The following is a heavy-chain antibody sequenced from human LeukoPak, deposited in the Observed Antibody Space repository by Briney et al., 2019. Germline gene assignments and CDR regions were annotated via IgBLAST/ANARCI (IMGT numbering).Heavy chain of an antibody. CDR1: GGSISSSSYY. Sequence: SETLSLTCTVSGGSISSSSYYWGWIRQPPGKGLEWIGSIYYSGSTYYNPSLKSRVTISVDTSKNQFSLKLSSVTAADTAVYYCARASKHKFDYWGQGTLVTVSS. CDR2: IYYSGST. V-gene: IGHV4-39*07. CDR3: ARASKHKFDY. D-gene: IGHD5/OR15-5a*01. J-gene: IGHJ4*02.